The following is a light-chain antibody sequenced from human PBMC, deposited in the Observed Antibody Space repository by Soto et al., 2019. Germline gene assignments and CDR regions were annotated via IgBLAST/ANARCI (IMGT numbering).Light chain of an antibody. CDR2: GAS. CDR3: EQYNLRPRT. CDR1: QSVSSN. Sequence: EIVMTQSPATLSASPGERATLSCRASQSVSSNLAWYQQKPGQAPRLLIYGASTRATGIPARFSGSGSGTEFTLTISSLQSEDFAVCYCEQYNLRPRTFGQGTKV. V-gene: IGKV3-15*01. J-gene: IGKJ1*01.